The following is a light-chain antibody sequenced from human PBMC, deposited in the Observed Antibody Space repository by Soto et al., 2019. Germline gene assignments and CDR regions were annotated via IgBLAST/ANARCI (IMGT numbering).Light chain of an antibody. CDR1: SSDVGTYDY. Sequence: QSALTQPASVSGSPGQSIAISCTGTSSDVGTYDYVSWYQQYPDKAPKLIIYEVTQRPSGVSNRFSGSKSGNTASLTISGLQAEDEAGYYCSSHTSVNTRVFGTGTKVTVL. CDR2: EVT. CDR3: SSHTSVNTRV. J-gene: IGLJ1*01. V-gene: IGLV2-14*01.